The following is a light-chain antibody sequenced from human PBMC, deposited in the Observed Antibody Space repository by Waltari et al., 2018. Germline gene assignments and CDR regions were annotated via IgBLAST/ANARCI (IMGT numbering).Light chain of an antibody. J-gene: IGKJ1*01. CDR1: QSLLYSSNNKNY. V-gene: IGKV4-1*01. CDR2: WAS. CDR3: QQYLSAPRT. Sequence: DIMMTQSPDSLAVSLGERATINCWSSQSLLYSSNNKNYLAWYQQKPGQPPKLLIYWASTRESGVPDRFSGSGSGSDFTLTISSLQAEDVAVYYCQQYLSAPRTFGQGTKVEVK.